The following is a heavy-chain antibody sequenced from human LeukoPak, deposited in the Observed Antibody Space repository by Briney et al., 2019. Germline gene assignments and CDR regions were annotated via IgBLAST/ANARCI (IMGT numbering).Heavy chain of an antibody. CDR3: AKSIGGVVVVAADY. CDR1: GVTFSTYA. Sequence: GGSLRLSCAASGVTFSTYAMTWVRQAPGKGLEWVSVISGSGGSTYYADSVKGRFTLSRDNSKNTIYLQMNSLRAEDTAVYYCAKSIGGVVVVAADYWGQGTLVTVSS. CDR2: ISGSGGST. V-gene: IGHV3-23*01. D-gene: IGHD2-15*01. J-gene: IGHJ4*02.